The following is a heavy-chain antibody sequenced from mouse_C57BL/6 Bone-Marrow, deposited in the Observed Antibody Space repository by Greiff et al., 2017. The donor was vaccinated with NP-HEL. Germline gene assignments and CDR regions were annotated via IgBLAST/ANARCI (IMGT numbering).Heavy chain of an antibody. CDR2: IYPGNSDT. J-gene: IGHJ4*01. Sequence: EVQVVESGTVLARPGASVKMSCKTSGYTFTSYWMHWVKQRPGQGLEWIGAIYPGNSDTSYNQKFKGKAKLTAVTSASTAYMELSSLTNEDSAVYYCTVYYYGRGYAMDYWGQGTSVTVSS. CDR1: GYTFTSYW. CDR3: TVYYYGRGYAMDY. V-gene: IGHV1-5*01. D-gene: IGHD1-1*01.